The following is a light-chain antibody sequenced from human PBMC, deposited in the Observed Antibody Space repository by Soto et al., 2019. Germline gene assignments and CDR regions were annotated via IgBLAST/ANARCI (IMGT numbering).Light chain of an antibody. J-gene: IGKJ1*01. CDR2: GAS. Sequence: EIVLTQSPGTLSLSPGERATLSCRASQSVSSSYLAWYQQKPGQAPRLLIYGASSRATGIPDRFSGSGSGTDFTLTISRLAPEDFVVYYCQQYGSSPLTFGQGTKVEIK. CDR3: QQYGSSPLT. V-gene: IGKV3-20*01. CDR1: QSVSSSY.